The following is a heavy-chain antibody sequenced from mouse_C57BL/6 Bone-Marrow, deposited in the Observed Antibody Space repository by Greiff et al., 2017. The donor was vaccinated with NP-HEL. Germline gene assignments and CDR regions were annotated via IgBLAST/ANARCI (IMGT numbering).Heavy chain of an antibody. CDR1: GYTFTSYW. J-gene: IGHJ3*01. D-gene: IGHD3-2*02. Sequence: QVQLQQSGAELVKPGASVKMSCKASGYTFTSYWITWVKQRPGQGLEWIGDIYPGSGSTNYNEKFKSKATLTVDTSSSTAYMQLSSLTSEDSAVYYCARGDSSGYPRAYWGQGTLVTVSA. V-gene: IGHV1-55*01. CDR3: ARGDSSGYPRAY. CDR2: IYPGSGST.